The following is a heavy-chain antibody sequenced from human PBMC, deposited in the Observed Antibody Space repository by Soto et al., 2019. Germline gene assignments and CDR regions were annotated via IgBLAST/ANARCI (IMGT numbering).Heavy chain of an antibody. CDR1: GYSFTSYW. CDR2: IDPSDSYT. Sequence: GESLKISCKGSGYSFTSYWISWVRQIPVKGMAWMGRIDPSDSYTNYSPSFQGHVTISADKSISTAYLQWSSLKASDTAMYYCARRGRYYYDSSGSPRNDDAFDIWGQGTMVTVS. D-gene: IGHD3-22*01. CDR3: ARRGRYYYDSSGSPRNDDAFDI. V-gene: IGHV5-10-1*01. J-gene: IGHJ3*02.